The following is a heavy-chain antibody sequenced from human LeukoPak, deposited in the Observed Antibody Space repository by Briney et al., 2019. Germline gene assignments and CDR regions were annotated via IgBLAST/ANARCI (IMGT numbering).Heavy chain of an antibody. CDR1: GGSFSDYY. V-gene: IGHV4-34*01. CDR2: INHRGGT. D-gene: IGHD4-17*01. Sequence: SETLSLTCAVYGGSFSDYYWSWIRQPPGKGLEWIGEINHRGGTNYNPSLKSRVTISVDTSKNHFSLKLSSVTAADTAVYYCARVPTVTFFDYWGQGTLVTVSS. J-gene: IGHJ4*02. CDR3: ARVPTVTFFDY.